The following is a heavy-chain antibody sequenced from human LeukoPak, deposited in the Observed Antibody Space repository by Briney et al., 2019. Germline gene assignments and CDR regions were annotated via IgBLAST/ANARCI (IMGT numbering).Heavy chain of an antibody. V-gene: IGHV4-30-4*07. CDR2: IYYSGST. CDR1: GGSISSGGYS. Sequence: SETLSLTCAVSGGSISSGGYSWSWIRQPPGKGLEWIGYIYYSGSTYYNPSLKSRVTRSVDTSKNQFSLKLSSVTAADTAVYYCARDATVTRGFDYWGQGTLVTVSS. J-gene: IGHJ4*02. D-gene: IGHD4-17*01. CDR3: ARDATVTRGFDY.